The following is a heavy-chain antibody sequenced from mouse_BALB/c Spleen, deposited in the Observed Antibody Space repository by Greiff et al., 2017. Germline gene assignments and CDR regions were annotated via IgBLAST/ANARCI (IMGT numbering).Heavy chain of an antibody. V-gene: IGHV1-87*01. CDR3: ARDDYDGNYYAMDY. CDR2: IYPGDGDT. D-gene: IGHD2-4*01. CDR1: GYTFTSYW. J-gene: IGHJ4*01. Sequence: QVQLKESGAELARPGASVKLSCKASGYTFTSYWMQWVKQRPGQGLEWIGAIYPGDGDTRYTQKFKGKATLTADKSSSTAYMQLSSLASEDSAVYYCARDDYDGNYYAMDYWGQGTSVTVSS.